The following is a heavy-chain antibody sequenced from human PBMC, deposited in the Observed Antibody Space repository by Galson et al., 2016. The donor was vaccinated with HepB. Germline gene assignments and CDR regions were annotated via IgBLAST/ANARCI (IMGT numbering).Heavy chain of an antibody. J-gene: IGHJ4*02. CDR3: TRDYDLDY. D-gene: IGHD5-12*01. CDR2: IRSKAYGGTT. CDR1: GFTVSTNY. Sequence: SLRLSCAASGFTVSTNYMTWVRQAPGKGLEWVGFIRSKAYGGTTEYAASVKGRFTISRDNSKNMAYLQMDSLKIEDTAVYYCTRDYDLDYWGPGTLVTVSS. V-gene: IGHV3-49*04.